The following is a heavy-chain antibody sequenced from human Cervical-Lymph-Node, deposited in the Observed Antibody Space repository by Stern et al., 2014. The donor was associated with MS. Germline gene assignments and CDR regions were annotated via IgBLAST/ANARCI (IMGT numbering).Heavy chain of an antibody. V-gene: IGHV1-69*01. D-gene: IGHD2-21*01. CDR3: ATSAGFYSAMDV. CDR2: IIPIFGTA. J-gene: IGHJ6*02. Sequence: QVQLEESGAEVKKPGSSVKVSCRTSGGTFSNSAFSWIRQAPGQGLEWMGAIIPIFGTATYAQRFQGRVTISAHESTNTAYMELSSLRSEDTAVYYCATSAGFYSAMDVWGPGTTVAVSS. CDR1: GGTFSNSA.